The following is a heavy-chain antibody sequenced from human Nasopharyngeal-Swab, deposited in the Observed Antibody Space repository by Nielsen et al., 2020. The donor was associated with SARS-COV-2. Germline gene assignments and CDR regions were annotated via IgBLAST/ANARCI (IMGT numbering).Heavy chain of an antibody. CDR3: ARYLAMATIL. Sequence: GGSLRLSCAASGFTFSTYEMNWVRQAPGKGLEWLSYISSSGSTIYYADSVKGRFTISRDNAKNSLYLQMDSLRAEDTAVYYCARYLAMATILWGQGTLVTVSS. CDR2: ISSSGSTI. D-gene: IGHD5-24*01. J-gene: IGHJ4*02. CDR1: GFTFSTYE. V-gene: IGHV3-48*03.